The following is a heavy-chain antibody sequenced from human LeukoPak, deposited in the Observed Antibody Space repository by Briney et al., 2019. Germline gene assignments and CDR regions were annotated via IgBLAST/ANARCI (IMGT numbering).Heavy chain of an antibody. CDR3: ARVVITIFGVVISDYYYMDV. D-gene: IGHD3-3*01. V-gene: IGHV3-11*04. CDR2: ISSSGSTI. J-gene: IGHJ6*03. CDR1: GFTFSDYY. Sequence: PGGSLRLSCAASGFTFSDYYMSWIRQAPGKGLEWVSYISSSGSTIYYADSVKGRFTISRDNAKNSLYLQMNSLRAEDTAVYYCARVVITIFGVVISDYYYMDVWGKGTTATVSS.